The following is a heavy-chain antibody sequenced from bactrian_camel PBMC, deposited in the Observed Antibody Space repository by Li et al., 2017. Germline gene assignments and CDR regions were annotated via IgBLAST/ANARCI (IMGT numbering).Heavy chain of an antibody. Sequence: QLVESGGGSVQPGGSLMLSCAITGSTFKQYCMGWFRQAPGKEREAVAAITTGGGGRYYVDSVKGRFAISKDNAKNILYLQMTSLKPEDTAMYYCAVGYSGSCTASRIADYSYWGQGTQVTVS. D-gene: IGHD2*01. CDR2: ITTGGGGR. J-gene: IGHJ4*01. V-gene: IGHV3S1*01. CDR3: AVGYSGSCTASRIADYSY. CDR1: GSTFKQYC.